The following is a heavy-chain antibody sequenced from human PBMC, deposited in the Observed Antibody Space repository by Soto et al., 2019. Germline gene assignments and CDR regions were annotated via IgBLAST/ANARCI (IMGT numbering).Heavy chain of an antibody. V-gene: IGHV3-23*01. CDR3: AKDRHYPRDYFHY. Sequence: EVQLLESGGGLVQPGGSLRLSCAASGFTFSSSAISWVLQAPVKGLEWVSAVSANGQGIYYADSVRGRFTISRDNSKNTVLLHMDSLSAEDTAVYYCAKDRHYPRDYFHYWGQGTLVTVSS. CDR1: GFTFSSSA. J-gene: IGHJ4*02. CDR2: VSANGQGI. D-gene: IGHD3-10*01.